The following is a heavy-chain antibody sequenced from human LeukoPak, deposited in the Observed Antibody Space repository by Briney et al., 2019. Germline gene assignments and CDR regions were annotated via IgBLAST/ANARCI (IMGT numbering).Heavy chain of an antibody. V-gene: IGHV3-9*01. J-gene: IGHJ4*02. CDR2: ISWNSGRI. CDR1: GFTFYDYA. CDR3: AKDFGYSCGYGFDY. Sequence: PGGSLRLSCAASGFTFYDYAMHWVRQAPGKGLEWVSGISWNSGRIAYADSVKGRFTISRDNAKNSLYLQMNSLRAEDTALYYCAKDFGYSCGYGFDYWGQGTLVTVSS. D-gene: IGHD5-18*01.